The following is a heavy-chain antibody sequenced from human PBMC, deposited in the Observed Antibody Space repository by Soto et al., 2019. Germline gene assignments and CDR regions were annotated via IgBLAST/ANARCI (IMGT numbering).Heavy chain of an antibody. D-gene: IGHD3-10*01. V-gene: IGHV3-23*01. CDR2: ISGTGYNT. J-gene: IGHJ6*02. CDR3: ARDRQFSHPRGGMDV. Sequence: ELQLLESGGGLVRPGGSLRLSCAASGFTFSSYAMNWVRQAPGKGLEWVSAISGTGYNTYYADSLKGRFTISRDNSKNTLSLQMNSLRAEDTAVYYCARDRQFSHPRGGMDVWGQGTTVTVSS. CDR1: GFTFSSYA.